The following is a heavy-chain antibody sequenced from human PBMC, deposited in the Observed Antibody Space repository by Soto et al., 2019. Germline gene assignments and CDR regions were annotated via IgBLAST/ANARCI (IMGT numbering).Heavy chain of an antibody. CDR2: IYYNGKT. Sequence: SDTLSLTCAVSGGSLSDYYWSWIRQPPGKGLEWIGYIYYNGKTNYNPSLNSRLSISVDTSRNDFSLKLNSVTAADTAVYYCARHGGDRSDDAFEIWGQGTMVTVSS. CDR1: GGSLSDYY. V-gene: IGHV4-59*08. J-gene: IGHJ3*02. CDR3: ARHGGDRSDDAFEI. D-gene: IGHD6-25*01.